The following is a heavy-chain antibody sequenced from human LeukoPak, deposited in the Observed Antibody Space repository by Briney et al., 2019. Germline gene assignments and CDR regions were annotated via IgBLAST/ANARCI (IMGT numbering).Heavy chain of an antibody. D-gene: IGHD2-2*01. CDR2: IYYSGST. CDR3: ARPRFKCSSTSCFQFPYWSDR. Sequence: KPSETLSLTCTVSGGSISSSSYYWGWIRQPPGKGLEWIGSIYYSGSTYYNPSLKSRVTISVDTSKNQFSLKLSSVTAADTAVYYCARPRFKCSSTSCFQFPYWSDRWGQGTLVTVSS. J-gene: IGHJ5*02. V-gene: IGHV4-39*01. CDR1: GGSISSSSYY.